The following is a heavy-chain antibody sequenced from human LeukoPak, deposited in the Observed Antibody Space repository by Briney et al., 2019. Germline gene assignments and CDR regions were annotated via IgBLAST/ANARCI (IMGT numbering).Heavy chain of an antibody. Sequence: GGSLRLSCAASGFTFSSHAMHWVRQAPGQGLEWMGWINPNSGGTNYAQKFQGRVTMTRDTSISTAYMELSRLRSDDTAVYCCARGGSSWYVNNWFDPWGQGTLVTVSS. V-gene: IGHV1-2*02. CDR3: ARGGSSWYVNNWFDP. J-gene: IGHJ5*02. CDR2: INPNSGGT. D-gene: IGHD6-13*01. CDR1: GFTFSSHA.